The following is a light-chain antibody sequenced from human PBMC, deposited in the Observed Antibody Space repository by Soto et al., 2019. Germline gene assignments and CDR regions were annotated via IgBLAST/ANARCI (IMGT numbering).Light chain of an antibody. V-gene: IGKV4-1*01. CDR3: QQYYSTPYT. CDR1: QSILYSSNNKNY. J-gene: IGKJ2*01. Sequence: IVMTQSPDSLAVSLGERATINCKSSQSILYSSNNKNYLFWYQQKPGQPPKLLIYWASTRESGVPDRFTGSGSGTDFTLTITSLQAEDVAVYYCQQYYSTPYTFGQGTKLEIK. CDR2: WAS.